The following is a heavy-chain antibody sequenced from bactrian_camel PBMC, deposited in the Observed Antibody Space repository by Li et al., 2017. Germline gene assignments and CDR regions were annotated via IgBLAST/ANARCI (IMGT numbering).Heavy chain of an antibody. CDR2: FDSEGTAT. J-gene: IGHJ4*01. Sequence: HVQLVESGGSSVQAGGSLELSCAARGFKGREYCLAWFRQAPGEVPEGVAVFDSEGTATYADPVKGRFSLSTNNARNTLYLRMDDLQPQDSGKYTCAAAGWCRYDGSQSVRPGDFTWWSQGTQVTVS. CDR3: AAAGWCRYDGSQSVRPGDFTW. D-gene: IGHD6*01. CDR1: GFKGREYC. V-gene: IGHV3S6*01.